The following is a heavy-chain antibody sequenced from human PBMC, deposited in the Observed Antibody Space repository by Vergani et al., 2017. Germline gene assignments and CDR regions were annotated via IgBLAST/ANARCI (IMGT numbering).Heavy chain of an antibody. CDR3: GRVADFYGLGSRLLDL. CDR2: MYHSGST. Sequence: QVRLQESGPGLVKPSETLSLTCSVSGGSMSGYYWSWIRPPPGKELEWIGYMYHSGSTNYNPSLERRVTISGDTSKNQFSLKLNSVTAADTAVYYCGRVADFYGLGSRLLDLWGQGSLVTVSS. V-gene: IGHV4-59*01. J-gene: IGHJ5*02. CDR1: GGSMSGYY. D-gene: IGHD3-10*01.